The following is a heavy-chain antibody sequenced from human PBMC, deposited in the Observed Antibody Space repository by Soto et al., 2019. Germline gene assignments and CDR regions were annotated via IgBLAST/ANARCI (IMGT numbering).Heavy chain of an antibody. CDR3: ARGAWASAFDI. D-gene: IGHD7-27*01. Sequence: QVQLQESGPGLVKPSETLSLTCTVSGGSISSYYWSWIRQPPGKGLEWIGYIYYSGITNYNPSLKSRGTISVETSKNQFSLKLSSVTAADTAVYYCARGAWASAFDIWGQGTMVTVSS. CDR2: IYYSGIT. V-gene: IGHV4-59*08. J-gene: IGHJ3*02. CDR1: GGSISSYY.